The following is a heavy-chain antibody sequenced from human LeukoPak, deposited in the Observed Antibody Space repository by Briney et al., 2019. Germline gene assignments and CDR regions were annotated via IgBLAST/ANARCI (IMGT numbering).Heavy chain of an antibody. D-gene: IGHD2-2*01. CDR1: GFTFSSYA. CDR3: AKDRRYQLPVAYFDY. J-gene: IGHJ4*02. V-gene: IGHV3-23*01. Sequence: GGSLRLSCAASGFTFSSYAMSWVRQAPGKGLEWVSAISGSGGSTYYADSVKGRFTISRDNSKNTLYLQMNSLIAEDTAVYYCAKDRRYQLPVAYFDYWGQGTLVTVSS. CDR2: ISGSGGST.